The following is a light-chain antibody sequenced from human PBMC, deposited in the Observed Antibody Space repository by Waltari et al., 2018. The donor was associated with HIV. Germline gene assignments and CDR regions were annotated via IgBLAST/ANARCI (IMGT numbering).Light chain of an antibody. J-gene: IGLJ3*02. V-gene: IGLV1-44*01. CDR3: AAWDDSLNGWV. Sequence: QSVLTQPPSASGTPGQRVTLSCSGRRSNIGSNTVNWYQQLPGTAPKLFIYRNNQRPSGVPDRFSGSKSGTSASLAISGLQSEDEADYYCAAWDDSLNGWVFGGGTKLTVV. CDR1: RSNIGSNT. CDR2: RNN.